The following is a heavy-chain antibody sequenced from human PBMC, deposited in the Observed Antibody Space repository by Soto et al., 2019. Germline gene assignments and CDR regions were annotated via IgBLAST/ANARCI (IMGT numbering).Heavy chain of an antibody. J-gene: IGHJ4*02. Sequence: QLQLQESGSGLVKPSQTLSLTCAVSGDSISSGDYTWSWIRQPPGKGLEWIGYIYHSGSTYYNPSRKSQVTISVDMSKNQFSLKVSSVTAADTAVYYCVRGDSGGLFDYWGQGTLVTVSS. CDR3: VRGDSGGLFDY. CDR1: GDSISSGDYT. V-gene: IGHV4-30-2*01. D-gene: IGHD2-15*01. CDR2: IYHSGST.